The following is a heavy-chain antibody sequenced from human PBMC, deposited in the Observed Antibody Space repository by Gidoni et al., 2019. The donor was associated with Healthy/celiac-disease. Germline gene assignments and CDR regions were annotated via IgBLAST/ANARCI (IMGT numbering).Heavy chain of an antibody. D-gene: IGHD3-22*01. CDR3: ARGAATALGYYDSSGYYNNWFDP. CDR2: ISSSSSYI. CDR1: GFTFSSYS. V-gene: IGHV3-21*01. J-gene: IGHJ5*02. Sequence: EVQLVESGGGLVKPGGSLRLSCAASGFTFSSYSMNWVRQAPGKGLEWVSSISSSSSYIYYADSVKGRFTISRDNAKNSLYLQMNSLRAEDTAVYYCARGAATALGYYDSSGYYNNWFDPWGQGTLVTVSS.